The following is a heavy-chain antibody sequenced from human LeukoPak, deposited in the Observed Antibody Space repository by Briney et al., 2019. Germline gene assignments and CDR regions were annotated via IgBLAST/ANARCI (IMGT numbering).Heavy chain of an antibody. CDR3: ARSDWFDP. J-gene: IGHJ5*02. Sequence: QPRGSLRLSCVASGFTLSGHWMHWVRQAPGKGLVWVSRINSDESTTVYADSVKGRFTISRDNAKNTLYLQMNSLTAEDTAVYYCARSDWFDPWGQGTLVTVCS. CDR2: INSDESTT. CDR1: GFTLSGHW. V-gene: IGHV3-74*01.